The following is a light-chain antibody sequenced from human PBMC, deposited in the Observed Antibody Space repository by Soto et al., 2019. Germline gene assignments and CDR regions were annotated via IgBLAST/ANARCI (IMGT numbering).Light chain of an antibody. Sequence: QSVLAQPASVSGSPGQSITISCTGTSSDVGGFNFVSWYQQHPGKAPKVVIYEVINRPSGISNRFSGSKSDNTASLTISGLQAEDEAEYYCSPYRSGSILYVFGTGTKVTVL. CDR1: SSDVGGFNF. CDR2: EVI. J-gene: IGLJ1*01. CDR3: SPYRSGSILYV. V-gene: IGLV2-14*01.